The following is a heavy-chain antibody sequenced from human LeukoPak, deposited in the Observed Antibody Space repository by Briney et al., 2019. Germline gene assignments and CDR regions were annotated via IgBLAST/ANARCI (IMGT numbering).Heavy chain of an antibody. CDR1: GGTFSSYA. J-gene: IGHJ5*02. Sequence: ASVKVSCKASGGTFSSYAISWVRQAPGQGLEWMGWINPNSGGTNYAQKFQGRVTMTRDTSISTAYMELSRLRSDDTAVYYCARDTDITMVRGVRIQNWFDPWGQGTLVTVSS. D-gene: IGHD3-10*01. V-gene: IGHV1-2*02. CDR3: ARDTDITMVRGVRIQNWFDP. CDR2: INPNSGGT.